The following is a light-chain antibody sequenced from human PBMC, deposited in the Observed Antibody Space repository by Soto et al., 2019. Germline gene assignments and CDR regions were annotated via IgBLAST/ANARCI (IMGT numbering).Light chain of an antibody. J-gene: IGKJ2*01. Sequence: DIVMTQSPDSLAVSLGERATINCKSSQSVFYSSNNKNSLAWYQQKPGQPPKLLIYWTSTRESGVPDRFSGSGSETDFTLTISSLQAEDVAVYYCQQYYSLPLTFGQGTKLEIK. V-gene: IGKV4-1*01. CDR3: QQYYSLPLT. CDR2: WTS. CDR1: QSVFYSSNNKNS.